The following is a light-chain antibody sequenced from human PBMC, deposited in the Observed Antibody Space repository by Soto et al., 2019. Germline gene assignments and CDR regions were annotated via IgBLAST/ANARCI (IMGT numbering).Light chain of an antibody. CDR3: QQLLSYTIT. Sequence: DVQLTHSPSFLSASGGYRFTIACWASQGISSYLAWYQKNNGKAPKLVIYAASTLQSGVPLRLRGSGYGTSLTLTISSLQHEDFATYYCQQLLSYTITFGHGTRLEI. V-gene: IGKV1-9*01. CDR2: AAS. CDR1: QGISSY. J-gene: IGKJ5*01.